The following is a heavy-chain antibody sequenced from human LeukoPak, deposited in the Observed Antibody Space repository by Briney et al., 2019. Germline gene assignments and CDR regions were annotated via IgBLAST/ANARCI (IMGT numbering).Heavy chain of an antibody. CDR3: ARNSASDYYFDS. D-gene: IGHD2-21*02. Sequence: GRSLTLSCAASGFTFSNHAMHWVRQTPGKGLEWVAVISYDATKKYYADSVKGRFTISRDNSKNTLYLQMNSLRAEDMAVYYCARNSASDYYFDSWGQGTLVTVSS. J-gene: IGHJ4*02. V-gene: IGHV3-30-3*01. CDR2: ISYDATKK. CDR1: GFTFSNHA.